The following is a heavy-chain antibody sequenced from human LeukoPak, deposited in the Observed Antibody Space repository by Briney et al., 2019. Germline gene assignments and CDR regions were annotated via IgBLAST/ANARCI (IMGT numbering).Heavy chain of an antibody. CDR1: GDSVSSNSAA. D-gene: IGHD2-21*01. V-gene: IGHV6-1*01. Sequence: SQTLSLTCAISGDSVSSNSAAWNWIRQSPSRGLEWLGRTYYRSKWYNDYAVSVKSRITINPDTSKNQFSLQLNSVTPEDTAVYYCARDSYSPTAYHYYYYGMDVWGQGTTVTVSS. CDR2: TYYRSKWYN. CDR3: ARDSYSPTAYHYYYYGMDV. J-gene: IGHJ6*02.